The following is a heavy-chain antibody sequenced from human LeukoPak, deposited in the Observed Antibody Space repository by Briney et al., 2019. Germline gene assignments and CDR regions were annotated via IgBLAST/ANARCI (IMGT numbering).Heavy chain of an antibody. CDR2: IYYSGST. V-gene: IGHV4-59*01. Sequence: PSETLSLTCTVSGGAISSYYWSWIRQPPGKGLEWIGDIYYSGSTNYNPSLKSRVTISVDTSKNQFSLKLSSVTAADTAVYYCARGSHYYGSGSYTYYYYGMDVWGQGTTVTVSS. D-gene: IGHD3-10*01. CDR1: GGAISSYY. J-gene: IGHJ6*02. CDR3: ARGSHYYGSGSYTYYYYGMDV.